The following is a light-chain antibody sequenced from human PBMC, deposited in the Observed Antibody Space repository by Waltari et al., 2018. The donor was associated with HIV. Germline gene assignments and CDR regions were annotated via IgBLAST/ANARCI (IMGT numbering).Light chain of an antibody. CDR2: GAS. V-gene: IGKV1-39*01. Sequence: DIQMTQSPSSLSASVGDRVTVTCRASQSISSYLKWYQQKPGKAPKLLIFGASTLQSGVPSRFSGSGSGTDFTLTISSLQPEDFATYYCQQSYRTPLTFGGGTKVEIK. CDR1: QSISSY. CDR3: QQSYRTPLT. J-gene: IGKJ4*01.